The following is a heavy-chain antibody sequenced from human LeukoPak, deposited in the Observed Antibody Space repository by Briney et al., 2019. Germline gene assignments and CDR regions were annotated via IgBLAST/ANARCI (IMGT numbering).Heavy chain of an antibody. CDR2: IRSKANSYAT. Sequence: GSLRLSCAASGFTFSGSAMHWFRQTSGKGLGWGGRIRSKANSYATAYAASLKGRFTISRDDSTTTAYLEMNSLESEDTAVYYCARPVASGGSGVDYWGQGTLVTVSS. CDR3: ARPVASGGSGVDY. J-gene: IGHJ4*02. V-gene: IGHV3-73*01. CDR1: GFTFSGSA. D-gene: IGHD3-10*01.